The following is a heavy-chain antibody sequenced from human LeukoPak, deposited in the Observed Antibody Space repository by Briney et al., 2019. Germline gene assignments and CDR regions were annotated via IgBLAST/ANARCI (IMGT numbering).Heavy chain of an antibody. CDR2: ISGSGGST. Sequence: GGSLRLSCAASGFTFSSYAMSWVRQAPGKGLEWVSAISGSGGSTYYADSVKGRFTISRDNSKNTLYLQMNSLRAEDTAVYYCAKDLGQAVAGWFPFDYWGQGTLVTVSS. V-gene: IGHV3-23*01. D-gene: IGHD6-19*01. CDR1: GFTFSSYA. CDR3: AKDLGQAVAGWFPFDY. J-gene: IGHJ4*02.